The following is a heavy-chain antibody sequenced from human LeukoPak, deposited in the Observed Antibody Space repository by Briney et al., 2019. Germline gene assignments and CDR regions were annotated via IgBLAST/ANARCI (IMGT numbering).Heavy chain of an antibody. J-gene: IGHJ6*02. CDR3: ARALAGLTRYCTNGVCPYYYYGMDV. CDR1: GGSFSGYY. Sequence: SETLSLTCAVYGGSFSGYYWSWIRQPPGKGLEWIGEINHSGSTNYNPSLKSRVTISVDTSKNQFSLKLSSVTAADTAVYYCARALAGLTRYCTNGVCPYYYYGMDVWGQGTTVTVSS. CDR2: INHSGST. D-gene: IGHD2-8*01. V-gene: IGHV4-34*01.